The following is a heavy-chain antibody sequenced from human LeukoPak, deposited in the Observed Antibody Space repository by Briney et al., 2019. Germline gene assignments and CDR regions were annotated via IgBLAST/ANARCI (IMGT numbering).Heavy chain of an antibody. CDR1: GYTFTSYY. J-gene: IGHJ3*02. D-gene: IGHD3-10*01. Sequence: ASVKVSCKASGYTFTSYYMHWVRQAPGQGLEWMGIINPSGGSTSYAQKFQGRVTMTRDTSTSTVYMELSSLRSEDKAVYYCARDPNYYGSGYAFDIWGQGTMVTVSS. CDR2: INPSGGST. CDR3: ARDPNYYGSGYAFDI. V-gene: IGHV1-46*01.